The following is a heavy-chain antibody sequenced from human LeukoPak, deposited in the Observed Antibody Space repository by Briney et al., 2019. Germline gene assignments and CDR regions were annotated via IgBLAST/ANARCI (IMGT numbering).Heavy chain of an antibody. J-gene: IGHJ5*02. CDR2: IYYSGST. CDR1: GGSISSGDYY. V-gene: IGHV4-30-4*01. CDR3: ARVDYDYVWGSYRHSRSGWFDP. D-gene: IGHD3-16*02. Sequence: SQTLSLTCTVSGGSISSGDYYWSWIRQPPGKGLEWIGYIYYSGSTYYNPSLKSRVTISVDTSKNQFSLKLSSVTAADTAVYYCARVDYDYVWGSYRHSRSGWFDPWGQGTLVTVSS.